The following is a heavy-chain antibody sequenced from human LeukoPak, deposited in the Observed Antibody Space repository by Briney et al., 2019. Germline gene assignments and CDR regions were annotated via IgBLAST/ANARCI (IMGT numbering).Heavy chain of an antibody. CDR3: ARAEPGPVPAARVDWFDP. CDR2: FNPSGGST. J-gene: IGHJ5*02. Sequence: GASVKVSCKASGYTFTSYYMHWARQAPGQGLEWMGIFNPSGGSTNYAQKFQGRVTMTRDTSTSTVYMELSSLRSEDTAVYYCARAEPGPVPAARVDWFDPWGQGTLVTVSS. D-gene: IGHD2-2*01. V-gene: IGHV1-46*01. CDR1: GYTFTSYY.